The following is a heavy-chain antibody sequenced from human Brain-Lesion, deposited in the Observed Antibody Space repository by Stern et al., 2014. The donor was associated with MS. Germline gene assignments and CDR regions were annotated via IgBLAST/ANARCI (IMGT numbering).Heavy chain of an antibody. J-gene: IGHJ6*02. CDR3: ARDQRGITIFGVVTDYYYLGMDV. CDR2: INPNTGGT. D-gene: IGHD3-3*01. CDR1: GYIFTGYY. Sequence: MQLEESGAEVKKPGASVKVSCKTSGYIFTGYYIHWVRQAPGQGLEWMAWINPNTGGTKYAQKLQGRVTMSRDTSISTAYVELSSLTSDDTAVYYCARDQRGITIFGVVTDYYYLGMDVWGQGTTVTVSS. V-gene: IGHV1-2*02.